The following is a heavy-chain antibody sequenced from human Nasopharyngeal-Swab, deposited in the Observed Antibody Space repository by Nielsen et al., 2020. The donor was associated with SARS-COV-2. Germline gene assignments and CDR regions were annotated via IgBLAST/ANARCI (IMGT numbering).Heavy chain of an antibody. D-gene: IGHD3-16*02. Sequence: ASVKVSCKASGYTFTSYGISWVRQAPGQGLEWMGWISAYNGNTNYAQKLQGRVTMTTDTSTSTAYTELRSLRSDDTAVYYCARDLEQTYYDYVWGSYRPFDYWGQGTLVTVSS. CDR1: GYTFTSYG. CDR3: ARDLEQTYYDYVWGSYRPFDY. J-gene: IGHJ4*02. V-gene: IGHV1-18*01. CDR2: ISAYNGNT.